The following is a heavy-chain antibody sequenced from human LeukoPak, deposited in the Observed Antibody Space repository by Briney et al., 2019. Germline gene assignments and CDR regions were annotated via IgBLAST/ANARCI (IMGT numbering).Heavy chain of an antibody. J-gene: IGHJ4*02. CDR3: ARGRKEADRYDFWHRGGYYFDY. CDR1: GGSFSGYY. V-gene: IGHV4-34*01. D-gene: IGHD3-3*01. CDR2: INHSGST. Sequence: SSETLSLTCAVYGGSFSGYYWSWIRQPPGKGLEWIGEINHSGSTNYNPSLKSRVTISVDTSKNQFSLKLSSVTAADTAVYYCARGRKEADRYDFWHRGGYYFDYWGQGTLVTVSS.